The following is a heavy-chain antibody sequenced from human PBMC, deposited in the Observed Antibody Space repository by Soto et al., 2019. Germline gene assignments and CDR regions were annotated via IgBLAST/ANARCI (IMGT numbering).Heavy chain of an antibody. CDR1: GYTFTGYY. V-gene: IGHV1-2*04. CDR3: ARDRSGGSGENWFDP. J-gene: IGHJ5*02. Sequence: ASVKVSCKASGYTFTGYYMHWVRQAPGQGLEWMGWINPNSGGTNYAQKFQGWVTMTRDTSISTAYMELSRLRSDDTAVYYCARDRSGGSGENWFDPWGQGTLVTVSS. CDR2: INPNSGGT. D-gene: IGHD3-16*01.